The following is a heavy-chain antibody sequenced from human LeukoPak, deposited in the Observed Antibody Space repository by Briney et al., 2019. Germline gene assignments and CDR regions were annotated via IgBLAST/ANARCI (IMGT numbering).Heavy chain of an antibody. CDR2: IWYDGSNK. V-gene: IGHV3-33*01. D-gene: IGHD2-21*01. J-gene: IGHJ4*02. Sequence: PGRSLRPSCATSGFTFSTYGMHWVRQAPGKGLEWVAVIWYDGSNKYYADSVKGRFTISRDNSKNTLNLQTNSLRAEDTAVYYCVRDVKNPSTVIGLFDYWGQGTLVTVSS. CDR3: VRDVKNPSTVIGLFDY. CDR1: GFTFSTYG.